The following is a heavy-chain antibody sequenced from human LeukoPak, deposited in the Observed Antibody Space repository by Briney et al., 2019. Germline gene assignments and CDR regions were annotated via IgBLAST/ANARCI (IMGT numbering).Heavy chain of an antibody. V-gene: IGHV1-69*13. CDR1: GGTFSSYA. CDR3: ATSLSILGHYYFDY. J-gene: IGHJ4*02. CDR2: IIPIFGTA. Sequence: SVKVFCKASGGTFSSYAISWVRQAPGQGLEWMGGIIPIFGTANYAQKFQGRVTITADESTSTAYMELSSLRSEDTAVYYCATSLSILGHYYFDYWGQGTLVTVSS. D-gene: IGHD3-3*01.